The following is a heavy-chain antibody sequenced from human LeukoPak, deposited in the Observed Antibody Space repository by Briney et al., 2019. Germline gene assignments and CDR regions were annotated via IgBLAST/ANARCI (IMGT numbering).Heavy chain of an antibody. J-gene: IGHJ4*02. CDR1: GGSISSYY. Sequence: PSETLSLTCTVSGGSISSYYWSWIRQPPGKGLEWIGYIYYSGSTNYNPSLKSRVTISVDTSKNQFSLKLSSVTAADTAVYYRAREPGYWGQGTLVTVSS. CDR2: IYYSGST. V-gene: IGHV4-59*01. CDR3: AREPGY.